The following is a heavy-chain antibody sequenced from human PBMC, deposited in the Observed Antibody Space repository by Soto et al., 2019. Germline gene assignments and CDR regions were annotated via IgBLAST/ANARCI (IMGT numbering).Heavy chain of an antibody. CDR2: IYTSGST. D-gene: IGHD5-12*01. V-gene: IGHV4-4*07. CDR1: GGSISSYY. J-gene: IGHJ4*02. Sequence: SETLSLTCTVSGGSISSYYWSWIRQPAGKGLEWIGRIYTSGSTNYNPSLKSRVTMSVDTSKNQFSLKLRSVTAADTAVYYCARLGMATIKGGFDYWGQGTLVTVSS. CDR3: ARLGMATIKGGFDY.